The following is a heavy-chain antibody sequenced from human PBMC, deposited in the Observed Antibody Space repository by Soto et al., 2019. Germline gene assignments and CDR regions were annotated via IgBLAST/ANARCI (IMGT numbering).Heavy chain of an antibody. D-gene: IGHD6-6*01. CDR3: ARGREAARGLDYNYYYGMDV. CDR1: EGSRSSGGSY. V-gene: IGHV4-31*02. Sequence: SDACSVGEGSRSSGGSYRSRKKQHPGKGLEWIGYIYYSGSTYYNPSLKSRVTISVDTSKNQFSLKLSSVTAADTAVYYCARGREAARGLDYNYYYGMDVSGQRTTVSVSS. J-gene: IGHJ6*02. CDR2: IYYSGST.